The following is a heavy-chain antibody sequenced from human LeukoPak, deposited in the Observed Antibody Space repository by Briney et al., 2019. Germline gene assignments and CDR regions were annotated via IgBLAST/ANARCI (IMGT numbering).Heavy chain of an antibody. D-gene: IGHD6-13*01. Sequence: ASVKVSCRASGGAFNTNLVSWVRQAPGQGLEWMGWINPNSGGTNYAQKFQGWVTMTRDTSISTAYMELSRLRSDDTAVYYCASTPIAAAVFPLGYWGQGTLVTVSS. CDR3: ASTPIAAAVFPLGY. V-gene: IGHV1-2*04. CDR2: INPNSGGT. J-gene: IGHJ4*02. CDR1: GGAFNTNL.